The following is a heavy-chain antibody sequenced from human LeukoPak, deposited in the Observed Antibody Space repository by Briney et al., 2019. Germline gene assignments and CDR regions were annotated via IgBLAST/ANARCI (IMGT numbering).Heavy chain of an antibody. D-gene: IGHD6-19*01. CDR2: IGIAGDT. V-gene: IGHV3-13*01. J-gene: IGHJ6*02. Sequence: GGSLRLSCAASGFTFSSYDMQWVRQVLGKGLEWVSAIGIAGDTHYSGSVKGRFTISRENAKNSLYLQMNSLRAGDTAVYYCARDPSGRGMDVWGQGTTVTVSS. CDR1: GFTFSSYD. CDR3: ARDPSGRGMDV.